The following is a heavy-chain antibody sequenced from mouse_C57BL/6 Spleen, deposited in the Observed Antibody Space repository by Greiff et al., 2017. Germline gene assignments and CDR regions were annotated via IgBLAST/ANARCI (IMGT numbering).Heavy chain of an antibody. CDR3: AGYEGWFAY. D-gene: IGHD1-2*01. V-gene: IGHV5-16*01. CDR2: INYDGSST. CDR1: GFTFSDYY. Sequence: EVKLVESEGGLVQPGSSMKLSCTASGFTFSDYYMAWVRQVPEKGLEWVANINYDGSSTYYLDSLKSRFIISRDNAKNILYLQMSSLKSEDTATYYCAGYEGWFAYWGQGTLVTVSA. J-gene: IGHJ3*01.